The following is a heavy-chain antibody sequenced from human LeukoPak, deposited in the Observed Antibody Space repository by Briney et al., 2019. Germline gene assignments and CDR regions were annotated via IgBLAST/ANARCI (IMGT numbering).Heavy chain of an antibody. V-gene: IGHV5-51*01. CDR1: GCSFAHYW. CDR2: IYPGDSDT. Sequence: LGESLKISCKGSGCSFAHYWIGWVRQMPGKGLEWMGIIYPGDSDTRYSPSFQGQVTISADKSISTAYLQWSSLKASDTAIYYCARGYRPSDNWFDPWGQGTLVTVSS. CDR3: ARGYRPSDNWFDP. D-gene: IGHD5-12*01. J-gene: IGHJ5*02.